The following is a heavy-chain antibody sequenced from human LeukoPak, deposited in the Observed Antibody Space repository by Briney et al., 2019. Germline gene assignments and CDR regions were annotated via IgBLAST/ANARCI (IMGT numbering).Heavy chain of an antibody. CDR1: GYTFTGYY. J-gene: IGHJ4*02. CDR3: ARGDSSS. Sequence: ASVKVSCKASGYTFTGYYMHWVRQATGQGLEWMGWMNPNSGNTGYAQKFQGRVTMTRNTSISTAYMELSSLRSEDTAVYYCARGDSSSWGQGTLVTVSS. CDR2: MNPNSGNT. V-gene: IGHV1-8*02. D-gene: IGHD6-13*01.